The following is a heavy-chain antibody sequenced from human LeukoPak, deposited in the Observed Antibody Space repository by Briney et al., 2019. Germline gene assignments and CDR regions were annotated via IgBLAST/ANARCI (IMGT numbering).Heavy chain of an antibody. CDR3: AKVVHIVVVTALYYFDY. V-gene: IGHV3-23*01. Sequence: GGSLRLSCAASGFTFSSYAMSWVRQAPGKGLEWVSAISGSGGSTYYADSVKGRFTISRDNSKSTLYLQMNSLRAEDTAVYYRAKVVHIVVVTALYYFDYWGQGTLVTVSS. CDR2: ISGSGGST. D-gene: IGHD2-21*02. J-gene: IGHJ4*02. CDR1: GFTFSSYA.